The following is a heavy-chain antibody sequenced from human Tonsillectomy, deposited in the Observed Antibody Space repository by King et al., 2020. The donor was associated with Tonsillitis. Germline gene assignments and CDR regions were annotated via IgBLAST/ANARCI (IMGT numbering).Heavy chain of an antibody. CDR3: ARVNSAIVGATGGWFDP. V-gene: IGHV3-48*01. Sequence: VQLVESGGGLVQPGGSLRLSCAASGFTFSSYSMNWVRQAPGKGLEWVSYISSSNNTIYYADSVKGRFTISRDNAKNSLYLQMNSLRAEDTAVYYCARVNSAIVGATGGWFDPWGQGTLVTVSS. CDR2: ISSSNNTI. CDR1: GFTFSSYS. D-gene: IGHD1-26*01. J-gene: IGHJ5*02.